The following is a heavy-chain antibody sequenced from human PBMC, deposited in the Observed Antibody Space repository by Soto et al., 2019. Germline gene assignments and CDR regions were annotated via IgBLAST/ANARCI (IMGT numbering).Heavy chain of an antibody. CDR1: GFTFSSYG. CDR3: AKPEEVGFGEFRFAFDI. V-gene: IGHV3-30*18. J-gene: IGHJ3*02. CDR2: ISYDGSNK. D-gene: IGHD3-10*01. Sequence: GGSLRLSCAASGFTFSSYGMHWVRQAPGKGLEWVAVISYDGSNKYYADSVKGRFTISRDNSKNTLYLQMNSLRAEDTAVYYCAKPEEVGFGEFRFAFDIWGQGAMVTVSS.